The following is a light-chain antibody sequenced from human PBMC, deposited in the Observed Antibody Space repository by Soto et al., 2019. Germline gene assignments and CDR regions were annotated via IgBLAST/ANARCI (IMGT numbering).Light chain of an antibody. V-gene: IGKV3-15*01. J-gene: IGKJ1*01. CDR1: QRVNIN. Sequence: EIVMTQSPATLSVSPGDRATLSCRASQRVNINLAWYQHNPGQAPRLLIYAASTRDTGIPTRFSGSGSGTEFTLTISSLQSEYFTVYYCQQYNNWPQTFGQGNKVEIK. CDR2: AAS. CDR3: QQYNNWPQT.